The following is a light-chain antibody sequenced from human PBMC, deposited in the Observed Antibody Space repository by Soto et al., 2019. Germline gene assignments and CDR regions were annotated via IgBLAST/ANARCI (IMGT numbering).Light chain of an antibody. CDR2: AAS. CDR3: QQSYSTPRT. CDR1: QSISSY. V-gene: IGKV1-39*01. J-gene: IGKJ2*01. Sequence: DIQMTQSPSSLSASVGDRVTITCRASQSISSYLNWYQQKPGKAPKLLIYAASSLQSGVPSRFSGSGSGTDFTLTISSLQPEEFATYYCQQSYSTPRTFGQGNKLEIK.